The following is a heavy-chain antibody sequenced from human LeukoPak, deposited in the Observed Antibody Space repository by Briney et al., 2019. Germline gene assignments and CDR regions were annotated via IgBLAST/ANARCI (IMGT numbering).Heavy chain of an antibody. CDR3: ARQWFTTSSRNPYYFDY. CDR1: GYSFTIYW. Sequence: GESLKISCEGSGYSFTIYWIAWVRQMPGKGLEWMGIIYPADSDTIYSPSFQGQVTLSAATSSRTAYLQWTSLKASDTAIYYCARQWFTTSSRNPYYFDYWGQGTLVTVSS. D-gene: IGHD6-6*01. CDR2: IYPADSDT. J-gene: IGHJ4*02. V-gene: IGHV5-51*01.